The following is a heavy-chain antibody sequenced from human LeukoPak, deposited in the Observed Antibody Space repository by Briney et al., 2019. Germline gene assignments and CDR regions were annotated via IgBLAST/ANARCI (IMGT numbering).Heavy chain of an antibody. D-gene: IGHD6-19*01. CDR2: INQDGSQR. CDR3: ARDGSGWSNY. CDR1: GFTFRNYW. Sequence: GGSLRLSCAASGFTFRNYWMGWVRQAPGTGLEWVANINQDGSQRYSVDSVKGRFTVSRDNAKNSLYLQMDSLRAEDTAVYYCARDGSGWSNYWGQGTLVTVSS. J-gene: IGHJ4*02. V-gene: IGHV3-7*01.